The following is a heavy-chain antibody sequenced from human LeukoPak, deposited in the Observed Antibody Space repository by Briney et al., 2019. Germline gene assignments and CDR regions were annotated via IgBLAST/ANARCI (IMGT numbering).Heavy chain of an antibody. CDR3: TRVRLGGSYYFDY. D-gene: IGHD3-16*01. J-gene: IGHJ4*02. CDR2: IRSKTYGGTT. V-gene: IGHV3-49*03. CDR1: GFTFGDYA. Sequence: GGSLRLSCSASGFTFGDYAMSWFRQAPGKGLEWLGFIRSKTYGGTTEYAASVKGRFTISRDDSKSIAYLQMHSLKTEDSAVYYCTRVRLGGSYYFDYWGQGTLVTVSS.